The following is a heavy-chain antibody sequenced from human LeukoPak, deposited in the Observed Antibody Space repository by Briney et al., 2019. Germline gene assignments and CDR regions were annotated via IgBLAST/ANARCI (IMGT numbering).Heavy chain of an antibody. D-gene: IGHD3-10*01. CDR1: GFTVSYNY. V-gene: IGHV3-53*01. CDR2: IYRGGDA. J-gene: IGHJ3*02. Sequence: GGSLRLSCAASGFTVSYNYVSWVRQTPRKGLEWVSSIYRGGDAYYTDSVRGRFTISRDNSDNTLYLQMNSLRAEDTALYYCAKGNYGSGSLYVGDAFDIWGQGTMVTVSS. CDR3: AKGNYGSGSLYVGDAFDI.